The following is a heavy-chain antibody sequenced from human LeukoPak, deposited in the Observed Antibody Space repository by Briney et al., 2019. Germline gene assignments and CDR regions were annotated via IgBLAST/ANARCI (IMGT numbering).Heavy chain of an antibody. V-gene: IGHV4-30-4*08. J-gene: IGHJ3*02. D-gene: IGHD6-6*01. Sequence: PSETLSLTCTVSGGSISSVDYYWSWIRQPPGKGLEWIGYIYYSVSTYYNPSLKSRVTISIDTSKNQFSLKLSSVTAADTAVHYCAREYRRSSYAFDIWGQGATVTVSS. CDR2: IYYSVST. CDR3: AREYRRSSYAFDI. CDR1: GGSISSVDYY.